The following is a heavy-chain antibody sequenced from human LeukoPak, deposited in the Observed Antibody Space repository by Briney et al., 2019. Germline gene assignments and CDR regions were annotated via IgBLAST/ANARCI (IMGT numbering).Heavy chain of an antibody. D-gene: IGHD3-22*01. CDR2: IKSKKDGGTI. CDR3: TTDYYYDSSGTFDY. CDR1: GFTFSNAW. Sequence: GGSLRLSCGVSGFTFSNAWMSWVRQAPGKGLEWVGRIKSKKDGGTIDYAAPVKGRFTISRDDSKNTLYLQMNNLKTEDTAVYYCTTDYYYDSSGTFDYWGQGTLVTVSS. V-gene: IGHV3-15*01. J-gene: IGHJ4*02.